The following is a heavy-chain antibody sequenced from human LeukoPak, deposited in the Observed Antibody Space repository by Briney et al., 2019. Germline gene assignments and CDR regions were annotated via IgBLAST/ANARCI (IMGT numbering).Heavy chain of an antibody. CDR1: GGSISITSYY. CDR2: MYSSGST. CDR3: ARWALLVPAAKMIYNWFDP. J-gene: IGHJ5*02. D-gene: IGHD2-2*01. Sequence: SETLSLTCTVSGGSISITSYYWGWIRQPPGKGLEWIGSMYSSGSTYYNPSLKSRVTISVDTSKNQFSLKLSSVTAADTAVYYCARWALLVPAAKMIYNWFDPWGQGTLVTVSS. V-gene: IGHV4-39*07.